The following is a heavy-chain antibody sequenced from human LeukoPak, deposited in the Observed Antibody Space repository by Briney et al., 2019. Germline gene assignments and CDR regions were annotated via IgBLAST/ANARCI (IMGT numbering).Heavy chain of an antibody. Sequence: KSSETLSLTCTVSGGSISSSSYYWGWIRQPPGKGLEWIGSIYYSGSTYYNPSLKSRVAISVDASKNQLSLKLNSLTAADTAVYYCAREGGYPVTGAFDVWGQGTRVTVSS. D-gene: IGHD2-21*02. CDR1: GGSISSSSYY. CDR3: AREGGYPVTGAFDV. CDR2: IYYSGST. J-gene: IGHJ3*01. V-gene: IGHV4-39*07.